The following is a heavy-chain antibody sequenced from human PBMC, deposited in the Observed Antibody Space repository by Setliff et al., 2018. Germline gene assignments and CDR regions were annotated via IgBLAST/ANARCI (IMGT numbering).Heavy chain of an antibody. V-gene: IGHV3-15*01. J-gene: IGHJ5*02. CDR1: GFIFSKAW. Sequence: GGSLRLSCAASGFIFSKAWMSWVRQAPGKGLEWVARIKSKSDAGTTDYASPVKGRFTISRDDSKDTLFLDMNSLTSDDTAVYFCTTGSIFDPWGKGTLVTVSS. CDR3: TTGSIFDP. CDR2: IKSKSDAGTT.